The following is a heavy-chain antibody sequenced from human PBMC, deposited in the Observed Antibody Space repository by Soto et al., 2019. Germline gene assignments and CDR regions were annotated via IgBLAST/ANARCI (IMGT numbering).Heavy chain of an antibody. CDR2: ISGSGTIT. CDR3: AIDVYGDAYTTGFFAN. V-gene: IGHV3-23*01. D-gene: IGHD2-21*01. CDR1: GFTFSNYV. Sequence: GGSLRPSCAASGFTFSNYVMTWVRQAPGKGLEWVSSISGSGTITSYTDSVKGRFTISRDNSKNTVSLQMNSLRAEDPALYYCAIDVYGDAYTTGFFANWGQGTLVTVSS. J-gene: IGHJ4*02.